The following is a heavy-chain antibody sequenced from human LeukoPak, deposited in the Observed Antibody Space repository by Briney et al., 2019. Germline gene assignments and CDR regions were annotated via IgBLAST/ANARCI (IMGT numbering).Heavy chain of an antibody. D-gene: IGHD5-12*01. CDR2: ISYDASLT. J-gene: IGHJ5*02. CDR3: ARDPAGYDSGGWFDP. V-gene: IGHV3-30*01. Sequence: GGSLRLSCVASGVNFSSHAMHWVRQAPGRGLEWLGVISYDASLTYFADSLAGRFSTSRDNPRDTLYLHMNSLRPEDSAVYYCARDPAGYDSGGWFDPWGQGTLVIVSS. CDR1: GVNFSSHA.